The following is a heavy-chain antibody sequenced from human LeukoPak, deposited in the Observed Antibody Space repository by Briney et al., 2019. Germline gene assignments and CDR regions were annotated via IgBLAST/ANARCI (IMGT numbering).Heavy chain of an antibody. CDR1: GFTFSSYA. CDR2: ISGSGGST. Sequence: GGSLRLSCAASGFTFSSYAMSWVRQAPGKGLEWVSAISGSGGSTYYADSVKGRFTISRDNSKDTLYLQMNSLRAEDTAVYYCAKGANYYGSGTIWGYWGQGTLVTVSS. D-gene: IGHD3-10*01. CDR3: AKGANYYGSGTIWGY. J-gene: IGHJ4*02. V-gene: IGHV3-23*01.